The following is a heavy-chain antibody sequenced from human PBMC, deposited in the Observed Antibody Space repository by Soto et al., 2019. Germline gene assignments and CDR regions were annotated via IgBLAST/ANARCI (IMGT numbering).Heavy chain of an antibody. CDR1: GGTFSSYA. J-gene: IGHJ4*02. V-gene: IGHV1-69*06. D-gene: IGHD2-15*01. CDR2: IIPIFGTA. CDR3: ARERRYCSGGSCYFDY. Sequence: QVQLVQSGAEVKKPGSSVKVSCKASGGTFSSYAISWVRQAPGQGLEWMGGIIPIFGTANYAQKFQGRVMITADKSTSTAYMGLSSLRSEDTAVYYCARERRYCSGGSCYFDYWGQGTLVTVSS.